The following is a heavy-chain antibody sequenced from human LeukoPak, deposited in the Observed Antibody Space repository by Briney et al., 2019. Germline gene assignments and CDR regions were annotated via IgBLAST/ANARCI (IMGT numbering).Heavy chain of an antibody. CDR3: ASSAAAAYNWFDP. V-gene: IGHV4-59*01. D-gene: IGHD6-13*01. CDR1: GGSISSYY. CDR2: IYYSGST. J-gene: IGHJ5*02. Sequence: PSETLSLTCTVSGGSISSYYWSWIRQPPGKGLEWVGYIYYSGSTNYNPSLKSRVTISVDTSKNQFSLKLSSVTAADTAVYYCASSAAAAYNWFDPWGQGTLVTVSS.